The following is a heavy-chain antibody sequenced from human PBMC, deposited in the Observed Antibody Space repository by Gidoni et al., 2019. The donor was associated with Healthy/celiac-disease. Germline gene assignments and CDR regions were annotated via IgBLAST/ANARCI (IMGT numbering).Heavy chain of an antibody. CDR3: ARQSRLPNWFDP. CDR2: IYYSGST. V-gene: IGHV4-39*01. CDR1: GGSISSSSYY. Sequence: QLQLQESGPGLVKPSETLSLTCTVSGGSISSSSYYWGWIRQPPGKGLEWIGSIYYSGSTYHNPSLKSRVTISVDTSKNQFSLKLSSVTAADTAVYYCARQSRLPNWFDPWGQGTLVTVSS. D-gene: IGHD4-17*01. J-gene: IGHJ5*02.